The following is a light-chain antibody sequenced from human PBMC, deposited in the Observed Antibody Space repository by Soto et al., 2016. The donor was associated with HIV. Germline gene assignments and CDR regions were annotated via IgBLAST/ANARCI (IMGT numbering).Light chain of an antibody. CDR2: GQS. Sequence: SSELTQDPAVSVALGQTVKITCQGDSLRSYYATWYQQKPGQAPVFVIYGQSNRPSGIPDRVSGSSSGNTASLTITGAQAEDEADYYCNSRDSSGNHAYVFGTGTKVTVL. J-gene: IGLJ1*01. V-gene: IGLV3-19*01. CDR3: NSRDSSGNHAYV. CDR1: SLRSYY.